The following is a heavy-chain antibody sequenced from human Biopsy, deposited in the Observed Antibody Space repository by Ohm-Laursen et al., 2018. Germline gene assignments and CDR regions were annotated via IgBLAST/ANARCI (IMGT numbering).Heavy chain of an antibody. J-gene: IGHJ4*02. V-gene: IGHV1-2*02. CDR2: INPKSGGT. D-gene: IGHD3-3*01. Sequence: GSSVKVSCKASGYTFTGYYLHWARQAPGQGLEWMGWINPKSGGTHYLEKFRGRVTMTRDTSISTAYMEVSSLRSDDTAVYYCARDRPSVSTYGVDWGQGTLVIVSP. CDR1: GYTFTGYY. CDR3: ARDRPSVSTYGVD.